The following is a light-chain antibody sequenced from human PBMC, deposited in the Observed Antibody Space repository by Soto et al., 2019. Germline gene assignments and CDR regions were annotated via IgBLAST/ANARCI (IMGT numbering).Light chain of an antibody. J-gene: IGLJ2*01. CDR1: SSDVGGYNF. CDR3: SSYTSSSNVI. Sequence: QSALTQPASVSGFPGQSITISCTGTSSDVGGYNFVSWYQQHPGKAPKFIIYDVRNRPSGVSNRFSGSRSGNTASLTISGLQAEDEADYYCSSYTSSSNVIFGGGTKLTVL. CDR2: DVR. V-gene: IGLV2-14*03.